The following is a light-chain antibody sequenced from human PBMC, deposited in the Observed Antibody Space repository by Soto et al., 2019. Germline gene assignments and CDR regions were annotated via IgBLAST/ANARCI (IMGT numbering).Light chain of an antibody. CDR1: SSGVGGYNY. CDR3: SSYRRGSTYV. CDR2: DVT. V-gene: IGLV2-14*03. Sequence: QSALTQPASVSGSPGQSITVSCTGTSSGVGGYNYVSWYQQHPGKAPRLLIYDVTNRPSGVSNRFSGSKSGNTASLTISGLQAEDEADYYCSSYRRGSTYVFGTGTKVTVL. J-gene: IGLJ1*01.